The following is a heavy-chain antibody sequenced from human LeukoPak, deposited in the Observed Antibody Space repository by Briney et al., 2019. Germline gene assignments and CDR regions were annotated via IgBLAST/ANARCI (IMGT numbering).Heavy chain of an antibody. CDR3: ASSYSSGWYNWFDP. CDR1: GGTFSSYA. J-gene: IGHJ5*02. CDR2: IIPIFGTA. V-gene: IGHV1-69*13. D-gene: IGHD6-19*01. Sequence: SVKVSCKASGGTFSSYAISWVRQAPGQGLEWMGGIIPIFGTANYAQKFQGRVTITADESTSTAYMELSSLRSEDTAVYYCASSYSSGWYNWFDPWGQGTLVTVSS.